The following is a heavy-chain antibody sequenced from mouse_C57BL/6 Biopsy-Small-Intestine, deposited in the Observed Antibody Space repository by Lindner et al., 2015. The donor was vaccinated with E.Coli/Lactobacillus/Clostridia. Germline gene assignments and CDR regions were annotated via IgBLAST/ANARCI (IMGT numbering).Heavy chain of an antibody. V-gene: IGHV1-80*01. CDR1: GYAFSSYW. J-gene: IGHJ2*01. CDR3: IRGERGDFDY. Sequence: LQESGAELVKPGASVKISCKASGYAFSSYWLHWVKQRPGKGLEWIGQIYPGDGDINYNGNFKGKATLTADKSSSTAYMQLSSLTSEDSAVYFCIRGERGDFDYLGPRLPLSQSPQ. CDR2: IYPGDGDI.